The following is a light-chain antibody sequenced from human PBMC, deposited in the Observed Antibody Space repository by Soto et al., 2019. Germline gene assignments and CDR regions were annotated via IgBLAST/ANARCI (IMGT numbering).Light chain of an antibody. V-gene: IGKV4-1*01. Sequence: DIVMTQSPDSLAVSLGERATINCKSSQSVLYTPNNKNYLAWFQQKPGQPPKLLIYWASNRESGAPDRFSGSGSGTDFPLTISSVQAEDVGVYYCHQYAGEPFTFGQGTKLEIK. CDR1: QSVLYTPNNKNY. J-gene: IGKJ2*01. CDR2: WAS. CDR3: HQYAGEPFT.